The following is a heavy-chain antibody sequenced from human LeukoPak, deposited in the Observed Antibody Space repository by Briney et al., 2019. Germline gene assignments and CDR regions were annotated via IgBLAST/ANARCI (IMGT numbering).Heavy chain of an antibody. V-gene: IGHV4-34*01. CDR2: INHSGST. D-gene: IGHD3-22*01. J-gene: IGHJ4*02. Sequence: PSETLSLTCAVYGGSFSGYYWSWIRQPPGKGLEWIGEINHSGSTNYNPSLKSRVTISVDTSKNQFSLKLSSVAAADTAVYYCARGRLYYYDSSGYYAKSRALYYFDYWGQGTLVTVSS. CDR1: GGSFSGYY. CDR3: ARGRLYYYDSSGYYAKSRALYYFDY.